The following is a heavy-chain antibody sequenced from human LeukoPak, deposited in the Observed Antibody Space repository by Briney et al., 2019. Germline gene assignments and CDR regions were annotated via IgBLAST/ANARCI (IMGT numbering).Heavy chain of an antibody. J-gene: IGHJ5*02. CDR3: ASAILRYCSGGSCYSGGWLDP. Sequence: ASVTVSCKASGYTFTSYGISWVRQAPGQGLEWMGWISAYNGNTNYAPKLQGRVTLTTDTSTSTAYMELRSLRSDDTAVYYCASAILRYCSGGSCYSGGWLDPWGQGTLVTVSS. D-gene: IGHD2-15*01. V-gene: IGHV1-18*01. CDR2: ISAYNGNT. CDR1: GYTFTSYG.